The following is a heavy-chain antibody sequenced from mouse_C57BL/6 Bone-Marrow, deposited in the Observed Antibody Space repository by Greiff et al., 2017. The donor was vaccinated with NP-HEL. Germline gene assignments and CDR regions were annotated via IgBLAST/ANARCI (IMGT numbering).Heavy chain of an antibody. V-gene: IGHV5-12*01. J-gene: IGHJ1*03. Sequence: DVMLVESGGGLVQPGGSLKLSCAASGFTFSDYYMYWVRQTPEKRLEWVAYISNGGGSTYYPDTVKGRFTISRDNAKNTLYLQMSRLKSEDTAMYYCARRLYFDVWGTGTTVTVSS. CDR2: ISNGGGST. CDR3: ARRLYFDV. CDR1: GFTFSDYY.